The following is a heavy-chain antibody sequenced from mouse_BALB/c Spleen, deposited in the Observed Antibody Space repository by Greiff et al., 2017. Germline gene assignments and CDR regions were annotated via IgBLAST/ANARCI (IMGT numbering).Heavy chain of an antibody. CDR3: ARNYGSSLWFAY. V-gene: IGHV3-8*02. J-gene: IGHJ3*01. Sequence: EESGPSLVKPSQTLSLTCSVTGDSITSGYWNWIRKFPGNKLEYMGYISYSGSTYYNPSLKSRISITRDTSKNQYYLQLNSVTTEDTATYYCARNYGSSLWFAYWGQGTLVTVSA. CDR1: GDSITSGY. CDR2: ISYSGST. D-gene: IGHD1-1*01.